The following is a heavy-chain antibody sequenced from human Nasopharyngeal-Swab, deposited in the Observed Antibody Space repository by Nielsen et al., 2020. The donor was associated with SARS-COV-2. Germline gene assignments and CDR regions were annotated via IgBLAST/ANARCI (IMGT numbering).Heavy chain of an antibody. CDR2: IYYSGST. CDR3: ARDYYDSSGYYGGFDP. D-gene: IGHD3-22*01. Sequence: WIRQPPGKGLEWIGHIYYSGSTYYNPSLKSRVTISVDTSKNQFSPKLSSVTAADTAVYYCARDYYDSSGYYGGFDPWGQGTLVTVSS. J-gene: IGHJ5*02. V-gene: IGHV4-30-4*01.